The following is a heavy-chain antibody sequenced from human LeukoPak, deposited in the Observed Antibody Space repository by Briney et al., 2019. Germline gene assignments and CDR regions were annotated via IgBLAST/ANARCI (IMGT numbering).Heavy chain of an antibody. D-gene: IGHD4-11*01. J-gene: IGHJ4*02. CDR1: GGSMSSDNYF. V-gene: IGHV4-61*02. Sequence: SETLSLTCTVSGGSMSSDNYFWSWIRQPAGKGLEWIGRIYTSGTTNYNPSLKSRVTMSVDTSKSQFSLRLSSVTAADTAVYYCARGLHTINFDYWGQGTLDTVSS. CDR3: ARGLHTINFDY. CDR2: IYTSGTT.